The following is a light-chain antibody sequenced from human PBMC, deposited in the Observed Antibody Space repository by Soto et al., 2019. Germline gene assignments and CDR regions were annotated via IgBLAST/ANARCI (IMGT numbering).Light chain of an antibody. CDR3: SSYTSSSTYVV. J-gene: IGLJ2*01. V-gene: IGLV2-14*01. CDR2: DVS. CDR1: SSDVGGYNY. Sequence: QSALTQPASVSGSPGQSITISCIGTSSDVGGYNYVSWYQQHPGKAPKLMIYDVSNRPSGVSNRFSGSKSGNTASLTISGLQAEDEADYYCSSYTSSSTYVVFGGGTKLTVL.